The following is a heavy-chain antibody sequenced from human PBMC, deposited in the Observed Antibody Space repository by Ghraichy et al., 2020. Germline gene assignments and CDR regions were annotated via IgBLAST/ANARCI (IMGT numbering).Heavy chain of an antibody. CDR2: IKHDGSEK. J-gene: IGHJ3*02. Sequence: GGSLRLSCAASGFTFGRYWMTWVRQAPGKGLECVVNIKHDGSEKYYVDSVKGRFTISRDNAKNSLYLQMNSLRAEDTAVYYCARDLWVTAPGIWGQGTMVTVSS. CDR3: ARDLWVTAPGI. D-gene: IGHD2-21*02. V-gene: IGHV3-7*01. CDR1: GFTFGRYW.